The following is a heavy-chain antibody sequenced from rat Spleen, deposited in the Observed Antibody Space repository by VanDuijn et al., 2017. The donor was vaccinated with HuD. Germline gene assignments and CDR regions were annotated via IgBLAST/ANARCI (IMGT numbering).Heavy chain of an antibody. CDR2: IRYDGNNT. J-gene: IGHJ3*01. CDR1: GFTFSNYG. Sequence: EVQLVESGGGLVQPGRSLKLSCAASGFTFSNYGMAWVRQAPTKGLEWVATIRYDGNNTYYGDSVKGRFTISRDNAESTLSLQMDSLRSEDSATYYCARLGNSGFGNWSAYWGQGTLVTVSS. V-gene: IGHV5-29*01. CDR3: ARLGNSGFGNWSAY. D-gene: IGHD4-4*01.